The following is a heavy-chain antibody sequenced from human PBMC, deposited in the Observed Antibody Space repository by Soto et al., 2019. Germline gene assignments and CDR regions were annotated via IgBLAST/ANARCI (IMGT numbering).Heavy chain of an antibody. CDR2: INHSGST. Sequence: QVQLQQWGAGLLKPSETLSLTCAVYGGSFSGYYWSWIRQPPGKGLEWIGEINHSGSTNYNPSLKSRVTISVDTSKNQFSLKLSSVTAADTAVYYCARGHPLILHRYGYRTAFDIWGQGTMVTVSS. CDR1: GGSFSGYY. V-gene: IGHV4-34*01. J-gene: IGHJ3*02. CDR3: ARGHPLILHRYGYRTAFDI. D-gene: IGHD5-18*01.